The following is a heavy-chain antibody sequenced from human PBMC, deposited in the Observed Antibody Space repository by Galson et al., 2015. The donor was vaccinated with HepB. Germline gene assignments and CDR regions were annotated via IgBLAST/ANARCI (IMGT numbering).Heavy chain of an antibody. Sequence: SETLSLTCTVAGGSMTGSYWSWIRQTPEMGLEWIGYVYYSGSTNYNPSLKSRVTISLDTSKNQFPLNLRSVTAADTAVYFCARRGRFVNGGYVGGFDYWGQGALVSVSS. V-gene: IGHV4-59*08. CDR3: ARRGRFVNGGYVGGFDY. J-gene: IGHJ4*02. CDR1: GGSMTGSY. CDR2: VYYSGST. D-gene: IGHD3-10*02.